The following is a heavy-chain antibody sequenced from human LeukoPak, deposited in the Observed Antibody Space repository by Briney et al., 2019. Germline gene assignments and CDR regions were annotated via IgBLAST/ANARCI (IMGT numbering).Heavy chain of an antibody. CDR3: ARDFYVAASVQNY. D-gene: IGHD2-15*01. Sequence: ASVKVSCKASGYTFTGYYMHWVRQAPGQGLEWMGWINPNSGGTNYAQKFQGWVTMTRDTSISTAYMELSRLRSDDTAVYYCARDFYVAASVQNYWGQGTLVTVSS. CDR2: INPNSGGT. CDR1: GYTFTGYY. V-gene: IGHV1-2*04. J-gene: IGHJ4*02.